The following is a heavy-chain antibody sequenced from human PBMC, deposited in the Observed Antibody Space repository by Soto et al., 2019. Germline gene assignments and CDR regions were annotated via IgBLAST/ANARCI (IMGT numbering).Heavy chain of an antibody. Sequence: GGSLRLSCAASGFTFSGSAMHWVRQASGKGLEWVGRIRSKANSYATAYAASVKGRVTISRDDSKNTAYLQMNSLKTEDTAVYYCTRHKLWFGEFRTYYYYYMDVWGKGTTVTVSS. V-gene: IGHV3-73*01. CDR3: TRHKLWFGEFRTYYYYYMDV. D-gene: IGHD3-10*01. CDR2: IRSKANSYAT. CDR1: GFTFSGSA. J-gene: IGHJ6*03.